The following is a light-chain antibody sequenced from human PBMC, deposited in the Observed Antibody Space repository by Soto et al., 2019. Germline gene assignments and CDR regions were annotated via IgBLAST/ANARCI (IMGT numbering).Light chain of an antibody. J-gene: IGKJ1*01. CDR1: QSVTSN. CDR2: GAS. Sequence: EIVMTQSPVTLSVSPGERATLSCRASQSVTSNLAWYQQKPGQAPRLLIYGASTRATGIPARFSGSGSGTEFTLTISNLQSEDFAIYYCQQFNDWPRTFGKGTKVEIK. CDR3: QQFNDWPRT. V-gene: IGKV3-15*01.